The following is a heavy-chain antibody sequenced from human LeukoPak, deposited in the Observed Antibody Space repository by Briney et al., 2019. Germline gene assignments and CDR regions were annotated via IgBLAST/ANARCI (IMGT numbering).Heavy chain of an antibody. CDR1: GFILSTYG. D-gene: IGHD2-15*01. V-gene: IGHV3-30*02. Sequence: GWALRLSCAASGFILSTYGMHWVRQAPGKGLEWVAFIQFDGSEEFYADSVKGRFTISRDNSKNTLYLQMNSLRAEDTSVYYCAEDQKLQPFHYWGQGTLVTVSS. CDR2: IQFDGSEE. J-gene: IGHJ4*02. CDR3: AEDQKLQPFHY.